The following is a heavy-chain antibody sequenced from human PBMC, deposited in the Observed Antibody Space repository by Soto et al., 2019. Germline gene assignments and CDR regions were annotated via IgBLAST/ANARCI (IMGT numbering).Heavy chain of an antibody. Sequence: QVQLQESGSGLVKPSGTLSLTCAVSGGSISSSKWWTWVRQAPGKGLEWIGEIYHSGSTNYNPSLKSRVTISVDESTNQFSLKLSSVTAADTAVYYCARSVGYCNYASCYGGMDVWGQGTTVTVS. CDR1: GGSISSSKW. D-gene: IGHD2-2*01. J-gene: IGHJ6*02. CDR3: ARSVGYCNYASCYGGMDV. V-gene: IGHV4-4*02. CDR2: IYHSGST.